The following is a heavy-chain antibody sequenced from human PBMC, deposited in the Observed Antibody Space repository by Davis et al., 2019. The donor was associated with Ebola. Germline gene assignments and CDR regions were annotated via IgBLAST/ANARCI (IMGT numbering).Heavy chain of an antibody. CDR1: GDRESDYD. J-gene: IGHJ4*02. CDR3: ARETVAGFDY. V-gene: IGHV3-30*12. Sequence: GESLKISCAACGDRESDYDMSWIRQAPGKGLEWVAVISYDGSNKYYADSVKGRFTVSRDNSKNTLYLQMNSLRAEDTAVYYCARETVAGFDYWGQGTLVTVSS. CDR2: ISYDGSNK. D-gene: IGHD6-19*01.